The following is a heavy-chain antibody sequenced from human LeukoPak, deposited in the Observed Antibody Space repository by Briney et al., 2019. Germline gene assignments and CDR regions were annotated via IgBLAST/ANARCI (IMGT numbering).Heavy chain of an antibody. J-gene: IGHJ4*02. CDR1: GFTFSSCA. V-gene: IGHV3-23*01. CDR2: ISGSGDNT. CDR3: AKGSYYDSSGSFYFDY. D-gene: IGHD3-22*01. Sequence: PGGSLRLSCAASGFTFSSCAMSWVRQAPGEGLEWVSGISGSGDNTYYADSVKGRFTISRDNSKNTLYVQVNSLGTEDTAAYYCAKGSYYDSSGSFYFDYWGQGTLVTVSS.